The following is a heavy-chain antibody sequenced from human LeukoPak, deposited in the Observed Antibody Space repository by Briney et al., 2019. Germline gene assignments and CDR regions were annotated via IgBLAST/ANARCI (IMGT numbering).Heavy chain of an antibody. CDR1: GFTLSNYW. Sequence: PGGSLRFSCAASGFTLSNYWMHWVRQGPGKGLVWVSRVSNDGSSTAYADSVRGRFTISRDNAKNTLYLQMNSLRAEDTAVYYCVGAAADTTPRPWGQGTLVTVSS. V-gene: IGHV3-74*01. D-gene: IGHD6-13*01. J-gene: IGHJ4*02. CDR2: VSNDGSST. CDR3: VGAAADTTPRP.